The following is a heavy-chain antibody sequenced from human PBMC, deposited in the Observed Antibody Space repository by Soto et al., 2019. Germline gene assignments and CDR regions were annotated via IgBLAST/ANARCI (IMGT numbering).Heavy chain of an antibody. CDR3: ARDPQGDGRLDLDY. Sequence: SETLSLTADLDGRSLIDHNWSGIRQPPVKGLEWIGEINHNGNTNYNPSLTSRAIISVDTSKNQFSLKLSSVTATDTSMYYCARDPQGDGRLDLDYWGQGTLVTVS. D-gene: IGHD1-26*01. J-gene: IGHJ4*02. CDR2: INHNGNT. V-gene: IGHV4-34*01. CDR1: GRSLIDHN.